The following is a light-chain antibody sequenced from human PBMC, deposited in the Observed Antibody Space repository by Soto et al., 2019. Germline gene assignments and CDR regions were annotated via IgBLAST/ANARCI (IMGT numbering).Light chain of an antibody. V-gene: IGLV2-23*02. CDR1: SSDVGSYNL. CDR3: CSYAGSLVV. Sequence: QSALTPPASVSGSPGPSITISCTGTSSDVGSYNLVSWYQQHPGKAPKLMIYEVSKRPSGVSNRFSGSKSGNTASLTISGLQAEDEADYYCCSYAGSLVVCGGGTKLTVL. CDR2: EVS. J-gene: IGLJ2*01.